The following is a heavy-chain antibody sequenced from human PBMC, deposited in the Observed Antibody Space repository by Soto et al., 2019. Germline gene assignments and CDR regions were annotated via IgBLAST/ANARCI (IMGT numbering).Heavy chain of an antibody. CDR1: EFTVSSYY. Sequence: EVQLVESGGGLVQPGGSLRLSCAASEFTVSSYYMNWVRQAPGKGLERVSVIYSGGSTYYAESAKGRFTISRDISRNMVYLQMNSLRAEDTAVYYCAREQWYYMDVWGKGTTVTVSS. D-gene: IGHD6-19*01. V-gene: IGHV3-66*01. J-gene: IGHJ6*03. CDR3: AREQWYYMDV. CDR2: IYSGGST.